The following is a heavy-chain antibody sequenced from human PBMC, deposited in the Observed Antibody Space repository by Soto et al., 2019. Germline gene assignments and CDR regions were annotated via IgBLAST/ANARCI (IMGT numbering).Heavy chain of an antibody. J-gene: IGHJ6*02. CDR1: GGTFSSYA. V-gene: IGHV1-69*12. Sequence: QVQLVQSGAEVKKPASSVKVSCKASGGTFSSYAISWVRQAPGQGLEWMGGIIPIFGTADYAQKFQGRVTITADDSTSAGVMVLSSLSSADTAVYYCATHWTGVPRYYYGMDGWGHGTTVTVSS. CDR2: IIPIFGTA. D-gene: IGHD2-8*02. CDR3: ATHWTGVPRYYYGMDG.